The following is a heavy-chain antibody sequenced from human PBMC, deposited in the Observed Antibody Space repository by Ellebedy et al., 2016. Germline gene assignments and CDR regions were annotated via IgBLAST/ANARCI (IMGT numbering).Heavy chain of an antibody. CDR2: IRGDGRDT. CDR3: ARELDGFDI. V-gene: IGHV3-74*01. Sequence: HTGGSLRLSCAASGFIFSSFWMHWVRQAPGKGLVWVSSIRGDGRDTAYADSVKGRFTISRDSAKNTLYLQMNSLRAEDTAVYYCARELDGFDIWGQGTMVTVSS. CDR1: GFIFSSFW. J-gene: IGHJ3*02.